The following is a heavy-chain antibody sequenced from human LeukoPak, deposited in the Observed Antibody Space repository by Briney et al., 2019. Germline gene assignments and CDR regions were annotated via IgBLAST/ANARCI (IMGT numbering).Heavy chain of an antibody. CDR3: ARRGYGEPNYYGMDV. CDR1: GDSISSSYW. D-gene: IGHD4-17*01. V-gene: IGHV4-4*02. CDR2: IYHSGST. Sequence: PSETLSLTCAVSGDSISSSYWWSWVRQPPEKGLEWIGEIYHSGSTNYNPSLKSRVTVSADESKNQFSLRLSSVTAADTAVYYCARRGYGEPNYYGMDVWGQGTTVTVSS. J-gene: IGHJ6*02.